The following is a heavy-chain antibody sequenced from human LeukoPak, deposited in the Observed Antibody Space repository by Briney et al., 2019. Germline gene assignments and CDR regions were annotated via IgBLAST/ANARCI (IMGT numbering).Heavy chain of an antibody. V-gene: IGHV3-66*01. Sequence: PGGSLRLSCVGSGFTFSSNYMSWVRQAPGKGLEWVSGIYSGGSTFYSDSVQGRFTISRDNSKNTLYLQMNSLRAEDTAVYYCAIGIITIHHFDYWGQGTLVTVSS. D-gene: IGHD3-3*01. CDR1: GFTFSSNY. J-gene: IGHJ4*02. CDR3: AIGIITIHHFDY. CDR2: IYSGGST.